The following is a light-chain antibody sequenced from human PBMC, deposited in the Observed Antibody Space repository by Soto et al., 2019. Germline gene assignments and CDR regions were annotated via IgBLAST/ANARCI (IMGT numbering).Light chain of an antibody. Sequence: TQSPATLSASVGDRVTITCRASQTISNYLNWYQQKPGKAPKLLIYAASSLQSGVPSRFSGSGSGTDFTLTISSLQPDDFATYYCQQSYSTPRTFGPGTKVDIK. CDR3: QQSYSTPRT. CDR1: QTISNY. J-gene: IGKJ3*01. V-gene: IGKV1-39*01. CDR2: AAS.